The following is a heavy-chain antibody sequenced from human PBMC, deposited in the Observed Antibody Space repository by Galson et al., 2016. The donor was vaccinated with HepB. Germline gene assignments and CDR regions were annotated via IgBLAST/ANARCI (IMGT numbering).Heavy chain of an antibody. Sequence: LRLSCAASGFTLSNSAMHWVRQAPGKGLEWVAVISYDGYNEYYADFVKGRFTISRDISKNTLYLQMNSLKTEDTAVYFCARDPRAYSYGDHYFDYWGQGTLVTVPS. CDR2: ISYDGYNE. CDR3: ARDPRAYSYGDHYFDY. CDR1: GFTLSNSA. V-gene: IGHV3-30*03. J-gene: IGHJ4*02. D-gene: IGHD5-18*01.